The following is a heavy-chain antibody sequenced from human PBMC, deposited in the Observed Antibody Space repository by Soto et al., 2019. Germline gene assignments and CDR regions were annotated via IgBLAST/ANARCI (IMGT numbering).Heavy chain of an antibody. J-gene: IGHJ5*02. V-gene: IGHV4-39*01. Sequence: QLQLQESGPGLVKPSETLSLTCTVSGGSISSSSYYWGWIRQPPGKGLEWMGSIYYSGSTYYNPSLKRPVTISVDTSKNQFSLKLSSVTAADTAVYYCARTRAVWFDPWGQGTLVTVSS. CDR3: ARTRAVWFDP. D-gene: IGHD6-19*01. CDR1: GGSISSSSYY. CDR2: IYYSGST.